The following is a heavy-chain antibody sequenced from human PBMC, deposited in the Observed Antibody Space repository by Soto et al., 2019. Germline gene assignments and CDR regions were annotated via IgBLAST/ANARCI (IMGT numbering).Heavy chain of an antibody. Sequence: SETLSLTCAVYGGSFSGYYWSWIRQPPGKGLEWIGYIYYSGSTYYNPSLKSRVTISVDTSKNQFSLKLSSVTAADTAVYYCASTTDDAFDIWGQGTMVTVSS. CDR3: ASTTDDAFDI. J-gene: IGHJ3*02. D-gene: IGHD4-17*01. V-gene: IGHV4-34*01. CDR1: GGSFSGYY. CDR2: IYYSGST.